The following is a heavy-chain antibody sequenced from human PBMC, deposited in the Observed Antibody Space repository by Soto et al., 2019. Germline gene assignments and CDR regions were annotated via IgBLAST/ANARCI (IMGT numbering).Heavy chain of an antibody. CDR2: FYYSGST. D-gene: IGHD1-1*01. CDR3: AREGRMGTFDY. V-gene: IGHV4-61*01. Sequence: SETLSLTCTLSGGSVSGGSYFWSWVRQPPGKGLEWIGYFYYSGSTKYNPSLKSRVTILEDTSKNQFSLKLNSVTAADTAVYYCAREGRMGTFDYWGQGALVT. J-gene: IGHJ4*02. CDR1: GGSVSGGSYF.